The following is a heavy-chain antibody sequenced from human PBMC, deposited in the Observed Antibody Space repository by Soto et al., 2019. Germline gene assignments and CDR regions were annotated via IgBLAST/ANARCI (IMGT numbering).Heavy chain of an antibody. CDR1: GGSVSSNDYS. CDR3: VRLNGYCVSTKCRGYYGMDV. D-gene: IGHD2-2*03. J-gene: IGHJ6*02. V-gene: IGHV4-39*01. Sequence: QLQLQESGPGLVKPSETLSLTCTVSGGSVSSNDYSWGWVRQSPGKGLEWIGAIYSHDDTHYNPSLLSRVTISVDTSKNEFSWRLNSVTAADTAVYYCVRLNGYCVSTKCRGYYGMDVWGQGTTVTVSS. CDR2: IYSHDDT.